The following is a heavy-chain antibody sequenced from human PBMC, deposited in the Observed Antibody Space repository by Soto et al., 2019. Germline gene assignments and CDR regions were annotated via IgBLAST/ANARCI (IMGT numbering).Heavy chain of an antibody. D-gene: IGHD3-10*01. J-gene: IGHJ4*02. V-gene: IGHV3-21*01. Sequence: EVQLLESGGGLVKPGGSLRLSCAGSGFTFSNYNMNWVRQAPGKGLEWVSSISSTSTYTYYADSVKGRFTISRDNAKNSLFLEMDILRVEDTAVYYCARTRGAHYGGTDYWGQGTLVTVSS. CDR2: ISSTSTYT. CDR3: ARTRGAHYGGTDY. CDR1: GFTFSNYN.